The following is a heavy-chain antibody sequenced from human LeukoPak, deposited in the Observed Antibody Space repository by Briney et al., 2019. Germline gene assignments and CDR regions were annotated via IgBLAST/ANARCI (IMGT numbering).Heavy chain of an antibody. V-gene: IGHV1-69*01. J-gene: IGHJ6*02. CDR3: ASEGLQRSYYYYGMDV. D-gene: IGHD4-11*01. CDR1: GGTFSSYA. Sequence: SVKVSCKASGGTFSSYAISWVRQAPGQGLEWMGGIIPIFGTANYAQKFQGRVTITADESTSTAYMELSSLRSEDTAVYYCASEGLQRSYYYYGMDVWGQGTTVTVSS. CDR2: IIPIFGTA.